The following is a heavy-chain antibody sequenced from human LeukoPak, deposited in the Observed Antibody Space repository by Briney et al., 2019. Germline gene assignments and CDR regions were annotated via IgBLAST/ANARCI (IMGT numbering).Heavy chain of an antibody. D-gene: IGHD3-16*01. V-gene: IGHV1-69*13. CDR2: IIPIFGTA. J-gene: IGHJ3*02. CDR1: GGTFSSYA. Sequence: ASVKVSCKASGGTFSSYAISWVRQAPGQGLEWMGGIIPIFGTANYAQKFQGRVTITADESTSTAYMELSSLRSGDTAVYYCAGYGYDAFDIWGQGTMVTVSS. CDR3: AGYGYDAFDI.